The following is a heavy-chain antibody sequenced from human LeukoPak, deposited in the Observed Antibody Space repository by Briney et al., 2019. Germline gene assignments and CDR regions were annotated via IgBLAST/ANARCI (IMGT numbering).Heavy chain of an antibody. CDR1: GYTFTSYG. D-gene: IGHD6-13*01. V-gene: IGHV1-18*04. CDR3: ARLIAAAGTGWFDP. J-gene: IGHJ5*02. CDR2: ISAYNGNT. Sequence: ASVKVPCKASGYTFTSYGISRVRQAPGQGLEWMGWISAYNGNTNYAQKLQGRVTMTTDTSTSTAYMELRSLRSDDTAVYYCARLIAAAGTGWFDPWGQGTLVTVSS.